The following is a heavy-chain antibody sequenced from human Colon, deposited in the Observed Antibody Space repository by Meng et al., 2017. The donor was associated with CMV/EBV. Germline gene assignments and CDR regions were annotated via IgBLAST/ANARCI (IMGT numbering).Heavy chain of an antibody. CDR3: ARGGFASGLDV. V-gene: IGHV3-74*01. J-gene: IGHJ6*02. CDR1: GFTFTSYW. CDR2: IATDGGST. D-gene: IGHD3-10*01. Sequence: GESLKISCSASGFTFTSYWMHWVRQAPGRGLVWFSRIATDGGSTVHADSVRGRFTISRDSAKSTVFLQMNSLRAEDTAVYYCARGGFASGLDVWGQGTTVTVSS.